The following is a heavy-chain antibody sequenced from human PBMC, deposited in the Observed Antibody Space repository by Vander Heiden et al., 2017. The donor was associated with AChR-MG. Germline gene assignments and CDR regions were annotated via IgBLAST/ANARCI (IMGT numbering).Heavy chain of an antibody. V-gene: IGHV4-34*01. CDR1: GGSFRGYY. CDR3: ARGGICSSTSCYLRAFDI. CDR2: INHSGST. J-gene: IGHJ3*02. Sequence: QVQLQQWGAGLLTPSETLSLTCAVYGGSFRGYYWSWIRQPPGKGLEWIGEINHSGSTNYNPSLKSRVTISVDTSKNQFSLKLSSVTAADTAVYYCARGGICSSTSCYLRAFDIWGQGTMVTVSS. D-gene: IGHD2-2*01.